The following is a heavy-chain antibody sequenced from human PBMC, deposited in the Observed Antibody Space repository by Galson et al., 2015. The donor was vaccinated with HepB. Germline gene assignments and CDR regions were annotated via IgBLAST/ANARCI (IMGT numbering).Heavy chain of an antibody. Sequence: SLRLSCAASGFTFSGYAMSWVRQAPGKGLEWVSTISNSGDKTYNADSVKGRFTISRGNSKNTLHLQMNSLRAEDTTMYYCVMGYYFDYWGQGTLVTVSS. CDR3: VMGYYFDY. J-gene: IGHJ4*02. V-gene: IGHV3-23*01. CDR1: GFTFSGYA. CDR2: ISNSGDKT.